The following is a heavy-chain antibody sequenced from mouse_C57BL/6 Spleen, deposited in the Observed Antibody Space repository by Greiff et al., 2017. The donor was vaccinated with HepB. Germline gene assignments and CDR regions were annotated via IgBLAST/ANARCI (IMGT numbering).Heavy chain of an antibody. V-gene: IGHV1-50*01. J-gene: IGHJ2*01. Sequence: VQLQESGAELVKPGASVKLSCKASGYTFTSYWMQWVKQRPGQGLEWIGEIDPSDSYTNYNQKFKGKATLTVDTSSSTAYMQLSSLTSEDSAVYYCARYAGYSFDYWGQGTTLTVSS. CDR3: ARYAGYSFDY. CDR1: GYTFTSYW. CDR2: IDPSDSYT. D-gene: IGHD2-3*01.